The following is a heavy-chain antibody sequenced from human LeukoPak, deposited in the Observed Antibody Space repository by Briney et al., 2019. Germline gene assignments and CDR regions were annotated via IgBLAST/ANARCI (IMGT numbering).Heavy chain of an antibody. CDR2: INTDGSTT. CDR3: ARGRGGSSFDY. CDR1: GFTVRSDW. V-gene: IGHV3-74*01. J-gene: IGHJ4*02. D-gene: IGHD3-16*01. Sequence: GFTVRSDWLGGRRQTPRKRLLWVSRINTDGSTTNYADSVKGRFTISRDNAKNTLNLQMNGLRAEDTAVYYCARGRGGSSFDYWGQGTLVTVSS.